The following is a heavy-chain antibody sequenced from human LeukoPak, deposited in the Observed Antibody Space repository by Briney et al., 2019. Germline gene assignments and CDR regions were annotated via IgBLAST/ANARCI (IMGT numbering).Heavy chain of an antibody. CDR2: MNPNSGNT. Sequence: GVSVTVSCTASGYTFTSYDINWVRQATGQGLEWMGWMNPNSGNTGYAQKFQGRVTMTRNTSISTAYMELSSLRSEDTAVYYCARGVPYCSSTSCYPSLRWFDPWGQGTLVTVSS. CDR3: ARGVPYCSSTSCYPSLRWFDP. CDR1: GYTFTSYD. V-gene: IGHV1-8*01. D-gene: IGHD2-2*01. J-gene: IGHJ5*02.